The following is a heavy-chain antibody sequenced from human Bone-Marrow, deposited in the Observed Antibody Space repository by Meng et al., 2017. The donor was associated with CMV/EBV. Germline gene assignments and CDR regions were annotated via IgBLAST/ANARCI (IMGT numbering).Heavy chain of an antibody. V-gene: IGHV3-21*06. D-gene: IGHD1-26*01. J-gene: IGHJ4*02. CDR2: ISSTSSYI. CDR3: ARLVGATD. CDR1: GFTFSRYS. Sequence: VEWVESGGGLVKPGGSLRLSCAASGFTFSRYSMNWVRQAPGKGLEWVSSISSTSSYIYYADSVKGRFTMSRDNAKNLLYLQMSSLRAEDTAVYYCARLVGATDWGQGTLVTVSS.